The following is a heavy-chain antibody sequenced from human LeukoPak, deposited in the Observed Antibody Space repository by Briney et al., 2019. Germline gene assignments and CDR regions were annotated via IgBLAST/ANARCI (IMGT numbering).Heavy chain of an antibody. V-gene: IGHV3-53*01. CDR3: ARSGSGWFDF. CDR1: GFTFSRTF. D-gene: IGHD6-19*01. J-gene: IGHJ4*02. Sequence: PGESLRLSCAASGFTFSRTFMSWVRQAPGKGLEWVSVIYSDGSTYYADSVKGRSTISRDNSKNTVYFQMNSLRVEDTAVYYCARSGSGWFDFWGQGTLVTVSS. CDR2: IYSDGST.